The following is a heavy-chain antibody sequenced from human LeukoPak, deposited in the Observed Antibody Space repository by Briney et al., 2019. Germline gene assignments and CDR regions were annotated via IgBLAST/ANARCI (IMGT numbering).Heavy chain of an antibody. J-gene: IGHJ4*02. CDR2: IIPILGIA. CDR1: GGTFSSYT. D-gene: IGHD5-18*01. V-gene: IGHV1-69*04. CDR3: ARDGLDGYSYGSLDY. Sequence: SVKVSCKASGGTFSSYTISWVRQAPGQGLEWMGRIIPILGIANYAQKFQGRVTITADKSTSTAYMELSSLRSEDTAVSYCARDGLDGYSYGSLDYWGQGTLVTVSS.